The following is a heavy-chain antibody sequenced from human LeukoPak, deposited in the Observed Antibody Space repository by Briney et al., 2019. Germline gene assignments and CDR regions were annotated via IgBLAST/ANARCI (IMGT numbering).Heavy chain of an antibody. Sequence: SETLSLTCAVYGGSFSGYYWNWVRQPPGKGLEWIGEINHSGSTNYNPSLKSRVTISVDTSKNQFSLKLSSVTAADTAVYYCARGLRFLEWPVFDYWGQGTLVTVSS. CDR1: GGSFSGYY. V-gene: IGHV4-34*01. CDR2: INHSGST. J-gene: IGHJ4*02. CDR3: ARGLRFLEWPVFDY. D-gene: IGHD3-3*01.